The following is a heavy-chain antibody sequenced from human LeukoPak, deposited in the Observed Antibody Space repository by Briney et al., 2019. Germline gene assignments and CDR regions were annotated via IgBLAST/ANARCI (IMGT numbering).Heavy chain of an antibody. CDR3: ARAGIAAAGMSG. Sequence: GGSLRLSCAASGFTVSSNYMSWVRQAPGKGLEWVSVIYSGGSTYYADSVKGRFTISRDNSKNTLYLQMDSLRAEDTAVYYCARAGIAAAGMSGWGQGTLVSVYS. D-gene: IGHD6-13*01. J-gene: IGHJ4*02. CDR2: IYSGGST. V-gene: IGHV3-66*01. CDR1: GFTVSSNY.